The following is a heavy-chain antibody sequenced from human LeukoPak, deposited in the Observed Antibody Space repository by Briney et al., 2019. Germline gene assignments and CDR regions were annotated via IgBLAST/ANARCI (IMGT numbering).Heavy chain of an antibody. CDR3: AGGVLHGGGNWFDP. D-gene: IGHD3-16*01. J-gene: IGHJ5*02. V-gene: IGHV1-2*06. CDR1: GYTFTGYY. CDR2: INPNSGGT. Sequence: ASVKVSCKTSGYTFTGYYMHWLRQAPGQGLEWMGRINPNSGGTFYAQKFRSRVTMTRDTSISTAYMELASLISDDTAVYYCAGGVLHGGGNWFDPWGQGTLVTVSS.